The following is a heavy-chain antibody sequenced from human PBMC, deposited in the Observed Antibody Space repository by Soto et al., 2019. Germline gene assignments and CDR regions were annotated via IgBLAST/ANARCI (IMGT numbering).Heavy chain of an antibody. D-gene: IGHD2-8*01. J-gene: IGHJ6*04. CDR3: AKDLWGVDV. CDR1: GFTFSSYA. Sequence: GGSLRLSCAACGFTFSSYAMSWVRQAPGKGLEWVSAISGSGGSTYYADSVKGRFTISRDNSNNTLYLQMNSLRAEDAAVYYCAKDLWGVDVWGKGTTVTVSS. CDR2: ISGSGGST. V-gene: IGHV3-23*01.